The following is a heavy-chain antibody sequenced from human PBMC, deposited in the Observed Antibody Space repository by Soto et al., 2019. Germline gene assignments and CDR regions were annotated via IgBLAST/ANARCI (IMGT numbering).Heavy chain of an antibody. V-gene: IGHV4-39*01. CDR3: ANGKSEYCSGGSCYTGYYFDY. Sequence: PSETLSLTCTVSGGSISSSSYYWGWIRQPPGKGLEWIGSIYYSGSTYYNPSLKSRVTISVDTSKNQFSLKLSSVTAADTAVYYCANGKSEYCSGGSCYTGYYFDYWGQGTPVTVSS. CDR2: IYYSGST. CDR1: GGSISSSSYY. D-gene: IGHD2-15*01. J-gene: IGHJ4*02.